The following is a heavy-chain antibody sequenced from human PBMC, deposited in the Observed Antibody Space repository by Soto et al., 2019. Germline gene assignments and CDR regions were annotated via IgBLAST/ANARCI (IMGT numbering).Heavy chain of an antibody. CDR2: SIPIFGTA. V-gene: IGHV1-69*12. Sequence: QVQLVQSGAEVKKPGSSVKVSCKASGGTFSSYAISWVRHAPGQGLEWLGGSIPIFGTANYAQKFQGRVTITADESTSTAYMELSSVRSEDTAVYYCARHVPAAGYYYGMDGWGQGTTVTVSS. CDR1: GGTFSSYA. D-gene: IGHD2-2*01. J-gene: IGHJ6*02. CDR3: ARHVPAAGYYYGMDG.